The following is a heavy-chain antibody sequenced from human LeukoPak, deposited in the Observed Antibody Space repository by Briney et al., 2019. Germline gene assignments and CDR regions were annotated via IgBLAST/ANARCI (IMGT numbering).Heavy chain of an antibody. V-gene: IGHV1-18*01. CDR3: ARDKEEYYYGSGSPGGY. D-gene: IGHD3-10*01. Sequence: ASVKVSCKASGYTFTSYGISWVRQAPGQGLEWMGWISAYNGNTNYAQKLQGRVTMTTDTSTSTAYMELRSLRSDDTAVYYCARDKEEYYYGSGSPGGYWGQGTLVTVSS. CDR1: GYTFTSYG. J-gene: IGHJ4*02. CDR2: ISAYNGNT.